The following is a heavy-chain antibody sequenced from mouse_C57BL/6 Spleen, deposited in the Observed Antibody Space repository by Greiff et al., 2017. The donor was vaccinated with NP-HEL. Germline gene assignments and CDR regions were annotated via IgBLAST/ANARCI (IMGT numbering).Heavy chain of an antibody. CDR3: ARREDWFAY. Sequence: EVQVVESGGGLVKPGGSLKLSCAASGFTFSDYGMHWVRQAPEKGLEWVAYISSGSSTIYYADTVKGRFTISRDNAKNTLFLQMTSLRSEDTAMYYCARREDWFAYWGQGTLVTVSA. V-gene: IGHV5-17*01. J-gene: IGHJ3*01. CDR2: ISSGSSTI. CDR1: GFTFSDYG.